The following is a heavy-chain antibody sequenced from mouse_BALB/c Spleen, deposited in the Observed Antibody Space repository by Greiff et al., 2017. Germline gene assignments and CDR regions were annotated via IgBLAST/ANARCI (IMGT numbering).Heavy chain of an antibody. Sequence: QVQLQQSGAELVRPGASVKLSCKASGYTFTSYWINWVKQRPGQGLEWIGNIYPSDSYTNYNQKFKDKATLTVDKSSSTAYMQLSSPTSEDSAVYYCTRTLYYYAMDYWGQGTSVTVSS. CDR3: TRTLYYYAMDY. V-gene: IGHV1-69*02. D-gene: IGHD6-1*01. CDR2: IYPSDSYT. J-gene: IGHJ4*01. CDR1: GYTFTSYW.